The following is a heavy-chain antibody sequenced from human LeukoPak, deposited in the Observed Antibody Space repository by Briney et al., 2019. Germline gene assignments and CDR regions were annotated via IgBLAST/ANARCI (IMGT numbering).Heavy chain of an antibody. CDR2: INEDGSEK. D-gene: IGHD6-19*01. V-gene: IGHV3-7*01. CDR1: GFTFRSSW. CDR3: ARDSGRFRLDY. Sequence: PGGSLRLSCAASGFTFRSSWMIWVRQAPGKGLEWVASINEDGSEKYYVDSVKGRFTVSRDNARNSLYVQMNSLRVEDTAFYYCARDSGRFRLDYWGQGILATVSS. J-gene: IGHJ4*02.